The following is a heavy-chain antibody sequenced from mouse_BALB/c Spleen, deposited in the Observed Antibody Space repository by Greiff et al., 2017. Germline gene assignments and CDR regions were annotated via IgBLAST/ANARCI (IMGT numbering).Heavy chain of an antibody. CDR3: ARNYYGSSGYAMDY. V-gene: IGHV2-6-2*01. CDR2: IWGGGST. D-gene: IGHD1-1*01. Sequence: VHLVESGPDLVAPSQSLSITCTVSGFSLTSYGVHWVRQPPGKGLEWLVVIWGGGSTDYNSALKSRLSISKDNSKSQVFLKMNSLQTDDTAMYYCARNYYGSSGYAMDYWGQGTSVTVSS. J-gene: IGHJ4*01. CDR1: GFSLTSYG.